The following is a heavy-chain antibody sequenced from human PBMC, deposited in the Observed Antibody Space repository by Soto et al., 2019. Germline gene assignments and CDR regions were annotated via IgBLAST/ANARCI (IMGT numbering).Heavy chain of an antibody. V-gene: IGHV1-69*06. D-gene: IGHD3-22*01. CDR2: IIPIFGTA. CDR1: GGTFSSYA. CDR3: ATDSSGMTFNY. Sequence: GASVKVSCKASGGTFSSYAISWVRQAPGQGLEWMGGIIPIFGTANYAQKFQGRVTITADKSTSTAYMELSSLRSEDTAAYYCATDSSGMTFNYWGQGTLVTVSS. J-gene: IGHJ4*02.